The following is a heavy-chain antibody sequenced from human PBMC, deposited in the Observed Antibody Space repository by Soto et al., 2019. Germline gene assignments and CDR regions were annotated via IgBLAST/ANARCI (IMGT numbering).Heavy chain of an antibody. CDR3: ARDGRQKYSSSGRRGAFDI. Sequence: GGSLRLSCAASGFTFSSYGMHWLRQAPGKGLEWVAVIWYDGSNKYYADSVKGRFTISRDNSKNTLYLQMNSLRAEDTAVYYCARDGRQKYSSSGRRGAFDIWGQGTMVTVSS. CDR1: GFTFSSYG. J-gene: IGHJ3*02. D-gene: IGHD6-6*01. V-gene: IGHV3-33*01. CDR2: IWYDGSNK.